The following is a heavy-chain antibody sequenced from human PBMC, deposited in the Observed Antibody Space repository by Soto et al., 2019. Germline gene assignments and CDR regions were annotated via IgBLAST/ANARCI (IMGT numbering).Heavy chain of an antibody. V-gene: IGHV3-9*01. CDR1: GFMFDDYA. CDR2: IDWNRATI. CDR3: VKDVGSRHYDFTNFDS. J-gene: IGHJ4*02. D-gene: IGHD2-8*01. Sequence: SLRLSCVASGFMFDDYAIHWVRQRPGKGLEWVAGIDWNRATIGYGDSVKGRFTLSRDNARNSVLLEMSRLRNDDSALYYCVKDVGSRHYDFTNFDSWGRGTQVTVSS.